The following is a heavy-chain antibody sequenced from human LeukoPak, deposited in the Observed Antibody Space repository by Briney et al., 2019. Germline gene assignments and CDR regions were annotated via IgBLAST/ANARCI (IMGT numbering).Heavy chain of an antibody. CDR2: ISGSGGST. D-gene: IGHD3-22*01. J-gene: IGHJ4*02. V-gene: IGHV3-23*01. CDR1: RYTFSIYA. Sequence: GGSLSLSCAASRYTFSIYAMSWVRQAPGKGLEWVTAISGSGGSTYYADSVKGRFTISRDNCKNTLYLQMNSLRAEDTAVYYCAKGGPYYYDSSGYYFDYWGQGTLVTVSS. CDR3: AKGGPYYYDSSGYYFDY.